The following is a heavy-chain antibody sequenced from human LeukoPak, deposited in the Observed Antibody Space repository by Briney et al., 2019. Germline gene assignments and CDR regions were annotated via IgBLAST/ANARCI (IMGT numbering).Heavy chain of an antibody. CDR1: GFTFSSYA. CDR2: ISYDGSNK. CDR3: ARDGRGYYDSSGYLDY. Sequence: PGRSLRLSCAASGFTFSSYAMHWVRQAPGKGLEWVAVISYDGSNKYYADSVKGRFTISRDNSKNTLYLQMNSLRAKDTAVYYCARDGRGYYDSSGYLDYWGQGTLVTVSS. V-gene: IGHV3-30-3*01. D-gene: IGHD3-22*01. J-gene: IGHJ4*02.